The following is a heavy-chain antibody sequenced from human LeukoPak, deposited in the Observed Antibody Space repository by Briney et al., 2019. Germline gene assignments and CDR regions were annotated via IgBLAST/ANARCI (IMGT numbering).Heavy chain of an antibody. CDR3: ARVKFYDFWSGALFDY. J-gene: IGHJ4*02. D-gene: IGHD3-3*01. V-gene: IGHV4-39*07. CDR2: IYYSGST. CDR1: GGSISSSSYY. Sequence: SETLSLTCTVSGGSISSSSYYWGWIRQPPGKGLEWIGSIYYSGSTYYNPSLKSRVTISVDTSKNQFSLKLSSVTAADTAVYYCARVKFYDFWSGALFDYWGQGTLVTVSS.